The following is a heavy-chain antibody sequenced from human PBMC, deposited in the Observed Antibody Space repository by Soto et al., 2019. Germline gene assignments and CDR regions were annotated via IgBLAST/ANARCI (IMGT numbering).Heavy chain of an antibody. D-gene: IGHD7-27*01. CDR3: ARRITGARIDY. CDR1: GFTVNDYY. V-gene: IGHV3-11*01. J-gene: IGHJ4*02. CDR2: ITSSGATI. Sequence: GGSLRLSCAASGFTVNDYYMSWIRQAPGKGLEWVSYITSSGATIYYADSVKGRFTISRDNAKNSLYLQMNSLRAEDTAVYYCARRITGARIDYWGQGTLVTVSS.